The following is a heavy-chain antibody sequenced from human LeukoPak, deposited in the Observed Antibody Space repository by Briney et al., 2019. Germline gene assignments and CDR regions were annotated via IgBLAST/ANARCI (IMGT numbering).Heavy chain of an antibody. CDR2: IIPILGVA. Sequence: ASVKVSCKASGGTFSNYAISWVRQAPGQGLERMGRIIPILGVANYAQKFQGRVPITADKSTGTAYMELSSLRSEDTAVYFCARAPGNDAFDIWGQGTMVTVSS. CDR1: GGTFSNYA. D-gene: IGHD7-27*01. CDR3: ARAPGNDAFDI. J-gene: IGHJ3*02. V-gene: IGHV1-69*04.